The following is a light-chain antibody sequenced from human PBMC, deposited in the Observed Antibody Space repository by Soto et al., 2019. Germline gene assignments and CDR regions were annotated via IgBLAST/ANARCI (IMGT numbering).Light chain of an antibody. V-gene: IGKV1-27*01. CDR3: QQYNSPPRT. CDR1: QGIRNY. Sequence: DIQMTQSPSSLSASVGDRVTITCRASQGIRNYLAWYQQKPGKVPKLLIYDTSTLQSGVPSRFSGTGSGTDFSLTIGSVQPEDVATYYCQQYNSPPRTFCQGTRVEIK. CDR2: DTS. J-gene: IGKJ1*01.